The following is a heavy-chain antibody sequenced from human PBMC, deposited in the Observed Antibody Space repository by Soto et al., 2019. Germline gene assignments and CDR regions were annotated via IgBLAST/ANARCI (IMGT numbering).Heavy chain of an antibody. V-gene: IGHV4-39*01. J-gene: IGHJ3*01. CDR3: AIRPLRATSNAFDF. CDR2: IYYSGSA. Sequence: SETLSLTCTVSGGSISSSTYYWGWIRQSTGKGLEWIGTIYYSGSAHYNPSLKSRVTISIDTSKNQFFLLLNSVTAADTAMYHCAIRPLRATSNAFDFPCQGPRVSVS. CDR1: GGSISSSTYY. D-gene: IGHD2-21*02.